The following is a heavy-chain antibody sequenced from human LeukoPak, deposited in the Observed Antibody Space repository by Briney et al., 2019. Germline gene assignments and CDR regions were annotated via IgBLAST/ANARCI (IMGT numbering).Heavy chain of an antibody. CDR3: ARYPASIIIGAFDI. V-gene: IGHV4-38-2*02. CDR2: IYHSGST. CDR1: DYSISSGYY. Sequence: SETLSLTCSVSDYSISSGYYWGWIRQPPGKGLEWIGSIYHSGSTDYNPSLQSRVTISVDTSKNQFSLNLTSVTAADTAVYYCARYPASIIIGAFDIWGQGTMVTVSS. J-gene: IGHJ3*02. D-gene: IGHD2-2*01.